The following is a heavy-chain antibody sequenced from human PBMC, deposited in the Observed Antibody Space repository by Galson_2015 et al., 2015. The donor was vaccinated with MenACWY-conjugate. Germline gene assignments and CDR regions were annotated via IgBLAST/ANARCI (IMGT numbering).Heavy chain of an antibody. CDR3: ARGKKLVVPAAIGRYGMDV. CDR2: INHSGST. D-gene: IGHD2-2*02. CDR1: GGSFSGYY. V-gene: IGHV4-34*01. J-gene: IGHJ6*02. Sequence: ETLSLTCAVYGGSFSGYYWSWIRQPPGKGLEWIGEINHSGSTNYYPSLKSRVTISVDTSKNQFSLKLSSVTAADTAVYYCARGKKLVVPAAIGRYGMDVWGQGTTVTVSS.